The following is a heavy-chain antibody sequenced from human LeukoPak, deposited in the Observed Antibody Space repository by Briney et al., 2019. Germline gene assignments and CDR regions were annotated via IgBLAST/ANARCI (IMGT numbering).Heavy chain of an antibody. V-gene: IGHV3-64D*06. CDR3: VKESGFMVAPNSAFDI. CDR2: ISRNGGST. Sequence: PGGSLRLSCSASGFTFNSYPVHWVRQPPGKGLEYVSGISRNGGSTYYADSVKGRFTISRDNSKNTLYLQMSSLRAEDTAVYYCVKESGFMVAPNSAFDIWGQGTMVTVSS. CDR1: GFTFNSYP. J-gene: IGHJ3*02. D-gene: IGHD4/OR15-4a*01.